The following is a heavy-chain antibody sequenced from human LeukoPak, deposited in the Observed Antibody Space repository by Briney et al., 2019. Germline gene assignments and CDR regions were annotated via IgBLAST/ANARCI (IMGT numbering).Heavy chain of an antibody. CDR2: VHYSGTA. CDR3: ARDSPEGTYAFDN. V-gene: IGHV4-39*07. Sequence: SETLSLTCTVFDGSISSSSDSWGWIRQPPGKVLEWIGSVHYSGTAYYNPSLRSRVTIPLDASKNQFSVRLTSLNAADTAVYFYARDSPEGTYAFDNWGQGTLVTVSS. J-gene: IGHJ4*02. D-gene: IGHD3-16*01. CDR1: DGSISSSSDS.